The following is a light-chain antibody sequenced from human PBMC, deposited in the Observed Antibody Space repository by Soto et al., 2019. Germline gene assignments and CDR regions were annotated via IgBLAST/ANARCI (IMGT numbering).Light chain of an antibody. V-gene: IGKV3-11*01. CDR1: QSVSSY. CDR3: QQRSNWPIT. Sequence: EVVLTHSPATLSVARGPRATPSHGPSQSVSSYLAWYQQKPGQAPRLLIYDASNRATGIPARFSGSGSGTDFTLTISSLEPEDFAVYYCQQRSNWPITFGQGTGLEIK. J-gene: IGKJ5*01. CDR2: DAS.